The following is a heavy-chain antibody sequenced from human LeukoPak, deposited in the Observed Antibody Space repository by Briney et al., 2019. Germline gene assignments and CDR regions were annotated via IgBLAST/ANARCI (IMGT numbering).Heavy chain of an antibody. CDR3: ATETNGRHYDY. D-gene: IGHD1-14*01. V-gene: IGHV3-21*06. J-gene: IGHJ4*02. CDR1: GLTFSTSG. Sequence: GGSLRLSCTASGLTFSTSGFNWVRQAPGKGQEWVASIGPTGSDRYHADSIKGRFTISRDNANNFLYLQMNSLRAEDTAVYYCATETNGRHYDYWGQGTLLTVSS. CDR2: IGPTGSDR.